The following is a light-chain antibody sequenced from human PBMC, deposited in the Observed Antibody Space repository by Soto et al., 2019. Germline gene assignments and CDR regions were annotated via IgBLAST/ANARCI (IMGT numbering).Light chain of an antibody. CDR1: QGISSY. V-gene: IGKV1-8*01. J-gene: IGKJ5*01. Sequence: IRMTQSPSSFSASTGDRVTITCRASQGISSYLAWYQQKPGKAPKLLIYAASTLQSGVPSRFSGSGSGTDFTLTISCLQSEDFATYYCQQYYSYPLTFGQGRLLAVK. CDR3: QQYYSYPLT. CDR2: AAS.